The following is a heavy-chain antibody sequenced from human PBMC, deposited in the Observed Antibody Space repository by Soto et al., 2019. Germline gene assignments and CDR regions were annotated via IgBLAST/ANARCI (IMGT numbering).Heavy chain of an antibody. CDR1: GFSFSSYA. V-gene: IGHV3-23*01. CDR3: AXRXSGWYFDY. J-gene: IGHJ4*02. Sequence: EVQLLESGGGLVQPGGSLRLSCAASGFSFSSYAMNWVRQAPGKGLEWVSVISGSGDSTYYADSVKGRFTISRDNSKNXXXXXXXXXXXXXXXXXXXAXRXSGWYFDYWGQGTLVIVSS. D-gene: IGHD6-19*01. CDR2: ISGSGDST.